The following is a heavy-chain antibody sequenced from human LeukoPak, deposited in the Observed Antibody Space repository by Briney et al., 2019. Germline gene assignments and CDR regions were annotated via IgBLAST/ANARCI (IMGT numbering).Heavy chain of an antibody. J-gene: IGHJ4*02. CDR1: GFTFSNYA. D-gene: IGHD3-3*01. CDR3: AKDRDFWSGYYPIFDY. Sequence: PGGSLRLSCAASGFTFSNYAMSWVRQAPGKGLEWVSNIISSGGTTDYADSVKGRFTISRDNSKSTLYLQMNNLRAEDTAVYYCAKDRDFWSGYYPIFDYWGQGTLVTVSS. CDR2: IISSGGTT. V-gene: IGHV3-23*01.